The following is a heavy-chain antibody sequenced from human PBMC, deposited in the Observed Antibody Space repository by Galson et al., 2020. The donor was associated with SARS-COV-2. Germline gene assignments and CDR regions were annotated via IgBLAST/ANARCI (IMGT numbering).Heavy chain of an antibody. Sequence: ETSETLSLTCTVSGGSISSGDYYWSWIRQPPGKGLEWIGYIYYSGSTYYNPSLKSRVTISVDTSKNQFSLKLSSVTAADTAVYYCARVRTTMIVVVITSDSFDIWGQGTMVTVSS. D-gene: IGHD3-22*01. CDR2: IYYSGST. CDR1: GGSISSGDYY. CDR3: ARVRTTMIVVVITSDSFDI. J-gene: IGHJ3*02. V-gene: IGHV4-30-4*01.